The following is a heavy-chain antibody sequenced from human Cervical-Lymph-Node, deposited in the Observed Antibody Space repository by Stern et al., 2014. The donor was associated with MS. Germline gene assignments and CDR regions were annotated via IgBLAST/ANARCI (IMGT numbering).Heavy chain of an antibody. CDR3: ARAFCTGGVCYSFPFYGMDV. CDR2: HNYQGCST. J-gene: IGHJ6*02. CDR1: GFIFDDYG. D-gene: IGHD2-8*02. Sequence: EVQMVASGGGVVRPGGSLRLSFEASGFIFDDYGMSGVSQVPGKGPGWVSDHNYQGCSTDYAASVKGRFTISRDNAKKSLYLRMNSLRVEDTAVYHCARAFCTGGVCYSFPFYGMDVWGQGTTVTVSS. V-gene: IGHV3-20*02.